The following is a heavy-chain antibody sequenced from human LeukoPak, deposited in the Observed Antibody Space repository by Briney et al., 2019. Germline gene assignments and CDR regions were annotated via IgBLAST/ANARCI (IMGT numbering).Heavy chain of an antibody. CDR1: GFTFDDYG. V-gene: IGHV3-53*01. CDR2: IYSGGST. J-gene: IGHJ4*02. Sequence: GGSLRLSCAASGFTFDDYGMSWVRQAPGKGLEWVSVIYSGGSTYYADSVKGRFTISRDNSKNTLYLQMNSLRAEDTAVYYCARESGSSGWFDYWGQGTLVTVSS. CDR3: ARESGSSGWFDY. D-gene: IGHD6-19*01.